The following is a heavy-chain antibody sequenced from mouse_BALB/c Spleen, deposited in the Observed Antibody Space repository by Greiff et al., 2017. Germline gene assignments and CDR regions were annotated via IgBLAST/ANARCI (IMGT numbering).Heavy chain of an antibody. CDR1: GYTFTSYV. D-gene: IGHD2-4*01. Sequence: VQLQQSGPELVKPGASVKMSCKASGYTFTSYVMHWVKQKPGQGLEWIGYINPYNDGTKYNEKFKGKATLTSDKSSSTAYMELSSLTSEDSAVYYCARRDLYYDYDGSYFDYWGQGTTLTVSS. CDR3: ARRDLYYDYDGSYFDY. V-gene: IGHV1-14*01. CDR2: INPYNDGT. J-gene: IGHJ2*01.